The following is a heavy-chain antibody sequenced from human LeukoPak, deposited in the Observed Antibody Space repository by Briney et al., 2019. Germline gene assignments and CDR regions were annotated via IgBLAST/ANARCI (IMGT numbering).Heavy chain of an antibody. Sequence: GGSLRLSCAASGFTFSSSAMSWVRQAPGKGLEWVSAISNNGGYTYYADSVKGRFTISRDNSKNTLYLQMNSLRAEDTAVYYCARDTHSGYDYFDYWGQGTLVTVSS. CDR1: GFTFSSSA. CDR2: ISNNGGYT. J-gene: IGHJ4*02. D-gene: IGHD5-12*01. CDR3: ARDTHSGYDYFDY. V-gene: IGHV3-23*01.